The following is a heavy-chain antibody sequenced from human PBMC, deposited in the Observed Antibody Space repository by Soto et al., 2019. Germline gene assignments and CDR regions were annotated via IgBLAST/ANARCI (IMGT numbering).Heavy chain of an antibody. J-gene: IGHJ5*01. Sequence: QVQLVQSGAEVKRPGASVMLACKASGYTLTSYGISWVRQAPGQGLEWMGWISTYTGDTNYARKTQGRVTLTADTSTNTAYMELRSLRSDDTAVYYCARDQGQDTGSYSFASWGQGNLVIVSS. D-gene: IGHD6-19*01. CDR2: ISTYTGDT. CDR3: ARDQGQDTGSYSFAS. V-gene: IGHV1-18*04. CDR1: GYTLTSYG.